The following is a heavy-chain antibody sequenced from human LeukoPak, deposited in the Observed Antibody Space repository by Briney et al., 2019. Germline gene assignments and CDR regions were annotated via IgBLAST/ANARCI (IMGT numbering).Heavy chain of an antibody. CDR1: GGSFSGYY. CDR3: ATIGHWFRSTDH. V-gene: IGHV4-34*01. CDR2: INHSGST. D-gene: IGHD5/OR15-5a*01. Sequence: PSETLSLTCAVYGGSFSGYYWSWIRQPPGKGLERIGEINHSGSTNYNPSLKSRVTISVDTSKNQFSLNLASVTAADTAVYYCATIGHWFRSTDHWGQGTLVTVSS. J-gene: IGHJ4*02.